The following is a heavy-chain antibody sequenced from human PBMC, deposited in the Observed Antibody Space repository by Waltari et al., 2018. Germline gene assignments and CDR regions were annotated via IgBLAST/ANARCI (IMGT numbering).Heavy chain of an antibody. CDR3: ATLHHDYGDYGIYY. Sequence: QVQLQQWGAGLLKPSETLSLTCAVYGGSFSGYYWSWIRQPPGKGLEWIGEINHSGSTNYNPYLKSRVTISVDTSKNQFSRKLSSVTAADTAVYYCATLHHDYGDYGIYYWGQGTLVTVSS. J-gene: IGHJ4*02. CDR2: INHSGST. CDR1: GGSFSGYY. V-gene: IGHV4-34*01. D-gene: IGHD4-17*01.